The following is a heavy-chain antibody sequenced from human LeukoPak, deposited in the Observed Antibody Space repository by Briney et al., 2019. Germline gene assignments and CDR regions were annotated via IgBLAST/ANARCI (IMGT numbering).Heavy chain of an antibody. CDR3: ARILSGSYPDY. CDR2: IYYSGST. CDR1: GGSISSYY. J-gene: IGHJ4*02. Sequence: SETLSLTCTVSGGSISSYYWSWIRQPPGKGLEWIGYIYYSGSTNYNPSLKSRVTISVDTSKNQFSLQLSSVTAADTAVYYCARILSGSYPDYWGQGTLVTVSS. D-gene: IGHD1-26*01. V-gene: IGHV4-59*08.